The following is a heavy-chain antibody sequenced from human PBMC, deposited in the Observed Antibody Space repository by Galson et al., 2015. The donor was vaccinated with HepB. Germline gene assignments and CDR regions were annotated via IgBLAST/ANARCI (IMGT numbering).Heavy chain of an antibody. Sequence: SLRLSCAASGFTLSTYSMNWVSSISATSSYIFYADSVKGRFTISRDNAKNSLFLHMNSLRPEDTAVYYCARDQAEEYQQLYEYYFDSWGLGTLVTVSS. CDR1: GFTLSTYS. V-gene: IGHV3-21*01. D-gene: IGHD1-1*01. J-gene: IGHJ4*02. CDR3: ARDQAEEYQQLYEYYFDS. CDR2: ISATSSYI.